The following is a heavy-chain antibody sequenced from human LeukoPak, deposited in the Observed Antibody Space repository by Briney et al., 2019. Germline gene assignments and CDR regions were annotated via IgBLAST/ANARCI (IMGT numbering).Heavy chain of an antibody. V-gene: IGHV4-34*01. CDR1: GGSFSGYY. J-gene: IGHJ6*02. Sequence: PSETLSLTCAVYGGSFSGYYWSWIRQPPGKGLEWIGEINHSGSTNYNPSLKSRVTISVDTSKNQFSLKLSSVTAADTAVYYCAGERNIVVVPAAGYGMDVWGQGTTVTVSS. D-gene: IGHD2-2*01. CDR3: AGERNIVVVPAAGYGMDV. CDR2: INHSGST.